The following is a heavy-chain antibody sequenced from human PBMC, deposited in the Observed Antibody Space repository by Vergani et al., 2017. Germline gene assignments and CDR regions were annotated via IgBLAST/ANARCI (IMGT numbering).Heavy chain of an antibody. J-gene: IGHJ4*02. V-gene: IGHV1-69*01. Sequence: QVQLVQSGAEVKKPGSSVKVSCKASGGPFSSYAISWVRQAPGQGLEWMGGMIPIFCTANYAQQFQVRVTITADESKSTAYMELSSLRSEDTAVYYCAGGGYNWNGAQLDYWGQGTLVTVSS. CDR2: MIPIFCTA. D-gene: IGHD1-1*01. CDR3: AGGGYNWNGAQLDY. CDR1: GGPFSSYA.